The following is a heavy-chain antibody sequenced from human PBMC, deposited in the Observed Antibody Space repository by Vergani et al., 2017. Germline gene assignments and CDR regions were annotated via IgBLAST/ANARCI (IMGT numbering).Heavy chain of an antibody. CDR3: ARSKRYCSSTSCQPFDY. Sequence: QLQLQESGPGLVKPSETLSLTCTVSGGSISSSSYYWGWIRQPPGKGLEWTGSIYYSGSTYYNPFLKSRVTISVDTSKNQFSLKLSSVTAADTAVYYCARSKRYCSSTSCQPFDYWGQGTLVTVSS. J-gene: IGHJ4*02. D-gene: IGHD2-2*01. CDR1: GGSISSSSYY. CDR2: IYYSGST. V-gene: IGHV4-39*01.